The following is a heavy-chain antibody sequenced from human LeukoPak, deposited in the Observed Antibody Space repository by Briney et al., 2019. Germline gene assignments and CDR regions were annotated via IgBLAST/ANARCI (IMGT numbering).Heavy chain of an antibody. CDR3: ARPDYYDSSGYDY. V-gene: IGHV4-38-2*01. D-gene: IGHD3-22*01. Sequence: PSETLSLTCAVSGYSISSGYYWGWIRQPPGKGLEWIGSIYHSGSTYYNPSPKSRVTISVDTSKNQFSPKLSSVTAADTAVYYCARPDYYDSSGYDYWGQGTLVTVSS. J-gene: IGHJ4*02. CDR1: GYSISSGYY. CDR2: IYHSGST.